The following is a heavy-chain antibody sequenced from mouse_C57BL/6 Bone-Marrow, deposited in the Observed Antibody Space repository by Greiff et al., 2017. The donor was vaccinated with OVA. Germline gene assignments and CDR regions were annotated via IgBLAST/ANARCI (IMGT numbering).Heavy chain of an antibody. J-gene: IGHJ1*03. V-gene: IGHV5-12*01. CDR1: GFTFSDYY. Sequence: EVKLVESGGGLVQPGGSLKLSCAASGFTFSDYYMYWVRQTPEKRLEWVAYISNGGGSTYYPDTVKGRFPISRANAKNTLYLQMSRLKSEDTAMYYCARLHYYYGSSYEDWYFDVWGTGTTVTVSS. CDR3: ARLHYYYGSSYEDWYFDV. D-gene: IGHD1-1*01. CDR2: ISNGGGST.